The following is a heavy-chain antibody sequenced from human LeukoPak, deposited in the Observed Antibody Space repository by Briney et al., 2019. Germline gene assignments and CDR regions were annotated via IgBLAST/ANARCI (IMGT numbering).Heavy chain of an antibody. CDR1: GFTFSSYW. Sequence: PGGPLRLSCAASGFTFSSYWLSGVRQAPGKGLEGVANIKQEGSEKYYVDSVKGRFTISRDNAKNSLYLQMNSLRAEDTAVYYCARDDSTGGYYYFDYWGQGTLVTVSS. V-gene: IGHV3-7*01. CDR2: IKQEGSEK. CDR3: ARDDSTGGYYYFDY. D-gene: IGHD3-22*01. J-gene: IGHJ4*02.